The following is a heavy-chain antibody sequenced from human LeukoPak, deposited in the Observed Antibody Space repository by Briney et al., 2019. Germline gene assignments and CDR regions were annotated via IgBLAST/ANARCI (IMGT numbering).Heavy chain of an antibody. CDR2: INPNSGGT. CDR3: AGTTVTTSLAFDI. J-gene: IGHJ3*02. Sequence: GASVKVSCKASGYTFTGYYMHRVRQAPGQGLEWMGWINPNSGGTNYAQKFQGRVTMTRDTSISTAYMELSRLRSDDTAVYYCAGTTVTTSLAFDIWGQGTMVTVSS. CDR1: GYTFTGYY. D-gene: IGHD1-1*01. V-gene: IGHV1-2*02.